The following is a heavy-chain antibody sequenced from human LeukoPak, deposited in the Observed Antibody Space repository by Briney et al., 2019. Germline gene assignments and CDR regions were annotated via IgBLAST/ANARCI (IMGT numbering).Heavy chain of an antibody. J-gene: IGHJ4*02. Sequence: PGGSLRLSCAASGFTVSSNYMSWVRQAPGKGLEWVSVIYSGGSTYYADSVKGRFTISRDNSKNTLYLQMNSLRAEDTAVHYCARDNAGGYYDYVWGSYRYSLDYWGQGTLVTVSS. D-gene: IGHD3-16*02. CDR2: IYSGGST. V-gene: IGHV3-66*01. CDR1: GFTVSSNY. CDR3: ARDNAGGYYDYVWGSYRYSLDY.